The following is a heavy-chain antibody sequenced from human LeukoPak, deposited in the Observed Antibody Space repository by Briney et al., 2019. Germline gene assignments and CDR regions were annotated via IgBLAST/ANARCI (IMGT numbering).Heavy chain of an antibody. D-gene: IGHD3-22*01. CDR2: INYNGATT. V-gene: IGHV3-23*01. CDR1: GFIFSNYG. Sequence: GESLRLSCAASGFIFSNYGMSWVRQAPGKGLDWVSVINYNGATTYYADSVKGRFTISRDNSKNTLYLQMNSLRAEETAVYYCAKKGGASSGYYSYNDYWGQGTLVTVSS. CDR3: AKKGGASSGYYSYNDY. J-gene: IGHJ4*02.